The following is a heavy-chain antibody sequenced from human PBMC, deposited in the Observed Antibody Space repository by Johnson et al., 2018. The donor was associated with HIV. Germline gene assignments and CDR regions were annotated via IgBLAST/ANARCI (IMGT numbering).Heavy chain of an antibody. J-gene: IGHJ3*02. CDR1: GFTFSSYA. V-gene: IGHV3-23*04. CDR3: ARGPGRQEGTRWGDAFDI. D-gene: IGHD3-16*01. Sequence: VQLVESGGGLVKPGGSLRLSCAASGFTFSSYAMSWVRQAPGKGLEWVSVISGSGGSTYYADSVKGRFTISRDNSKNTLYLQMNSLRAEDTAVYYCARGPGRQEGTRWGDAFDIWGQGTLVTVS. CDR2: ISGSGGST.